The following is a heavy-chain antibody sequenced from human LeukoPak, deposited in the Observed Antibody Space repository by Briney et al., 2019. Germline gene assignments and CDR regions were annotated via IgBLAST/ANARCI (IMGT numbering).Heavy chain of an antibody. Sequence: SETLSLTCTVSGGSIGGFTYYWGWIRPPPGKGLEWIGTIYYTGSSYYNPSLKSRVTISVDTSKKQFSLKLSSVTAGDTATYYCARRPAPGGPDYWGQGTLVTVSS. CDR1: GGSIGGFTYY. V-gene: IGHV4-39*01. CDR3: ARRPAPGGPDY. J-gene: IGHJ4*02. CDR2: IYYTGSS. D-gene: IGHD3-10*01.